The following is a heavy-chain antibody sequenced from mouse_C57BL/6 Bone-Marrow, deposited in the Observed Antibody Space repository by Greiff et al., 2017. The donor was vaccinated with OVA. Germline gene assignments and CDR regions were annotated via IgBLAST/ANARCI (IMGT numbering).Heavy chain of an antibody. V-gene: IGHV1-5*01. D-gene: IGHD2-4*01. Sequence: EVQLQQSGTVLARPGASVKMSCKTSGYTFTSYWMHWVKQRPGQGLEWIGAIYPGNSDTSYNQKFQGKAKLTAVTSASTAYMALSSLTNEESAVYYCTKDDYYYYAMDYWGQGTSVTVAS. CDR2: IYPGNSDT. CDR3: TKDDYYYYAMDY. J-gene: IGHJ4*01. CDR1: GYTFTSYW.